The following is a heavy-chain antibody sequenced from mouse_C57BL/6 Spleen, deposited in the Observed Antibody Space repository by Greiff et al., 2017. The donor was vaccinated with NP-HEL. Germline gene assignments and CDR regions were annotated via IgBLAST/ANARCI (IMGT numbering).Heavy chain of an antibody. CDR1: GFSLTSYG. J-gene: IGHJ4*01. CDR2: IWRGGST. CDR3: AKHFDYGSSYNYYAMDY. D-gene: IGHD1-1*01. Sequence: QVQLKQSGPGLVQPSQSLSITCTVSGFSLTSYGVHWVRQSPGKGLEWLGVIWRGGSTDYNAAFMSRLSITKDNSKSQVFFKMNSLQADDTAIYYCAKHFDYGSSYNYYAMDYWGQRTSVTVSS. V-gene: IGHV2-5*01.